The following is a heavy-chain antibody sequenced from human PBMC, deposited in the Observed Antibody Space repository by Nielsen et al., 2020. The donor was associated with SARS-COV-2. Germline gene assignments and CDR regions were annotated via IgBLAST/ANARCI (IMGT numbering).Heavy chain of an antibody. CDR1: GGSISSGDYY. CDR3: ARTTVTTAFDY. CDR2: IYYSGST. D-gene: IGHD4-17*01. V-gene: IGHV4-30-4*01. J-gene: IGHJ4*02. Sequence: SETLSLTCTVSGGSISSGDYYWSWIRQPPGKGLEWIGYIYYSGSTYYNPSLKSRVTISVDTSKNQFSLKLSSVTAADTAVYYCARTTVTTAFDYWGQGTLVTVSS.